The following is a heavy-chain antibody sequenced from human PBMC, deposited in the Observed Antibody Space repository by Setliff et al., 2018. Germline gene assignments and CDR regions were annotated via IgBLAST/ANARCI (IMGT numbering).Heavy chain of an antibody. J-gene: IGHJ4*02. CDR1: GGSLSSFHY. V-gene: IGHV4-61*09. D-gene: IGHD1-26*01. CDR2: IYTSWST. Sequence: SETLSLTCTVSGGSLSSFHYWSWIRQPAGKGLEWLGQIYTSWSTNYNPSLKGRATLSIDASKNQFSLNLSSVTAADTAVYYCARTGTYRYFDYWGQGALVTVSS. CDR3: ARTGTYRYFDY.